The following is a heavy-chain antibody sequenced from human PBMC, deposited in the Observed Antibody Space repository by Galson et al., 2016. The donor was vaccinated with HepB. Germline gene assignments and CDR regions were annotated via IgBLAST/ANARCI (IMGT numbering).Heavy chain of an antibody. CDR1: GFISSHHA. CDR3: VRDLDY. J-gene: IGHJ4*02. Sequence: SLRLSCAASGFISSHHALHWVRQAPGKGLQWVAVISFDGSNTYYADSVRGRFTISRDNAKNSLYLHMNSLRAEDTAFYYCVRDLDYWGQGTLVTVSS. V-gene: IGHV3-30-3*01. CDR2: ISFDGSNT.